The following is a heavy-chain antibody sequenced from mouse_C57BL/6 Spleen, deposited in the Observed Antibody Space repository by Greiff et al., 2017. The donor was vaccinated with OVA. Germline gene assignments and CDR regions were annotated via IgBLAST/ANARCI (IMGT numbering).Heavy chain of an antibody. D-gene: IGHD1-1*01. CDR3: AAITTVEAED. CDR2: IYPRSGNT. Sequence: VQLVESGAELARPGASVKLSCKASGYTFTGYGISWVKQRTGQGLEWIGEIYPRSGNTYYNEKFKGKATLTADKSSSTAYMELRSLTSEDSAVXYCAAITTVEAEDWGQGTTLTVSS. CDR1: GYTFTGYG. J-gene: IGHJ2*01. V-gene: IGHV1-81*01.